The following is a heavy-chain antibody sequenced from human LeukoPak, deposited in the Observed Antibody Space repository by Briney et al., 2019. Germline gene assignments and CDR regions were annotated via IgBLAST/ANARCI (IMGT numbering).Heavy chain of an antibody. CDR2: INHSGST. CDR3: ARVRRSGYYYGSGSYSPAFDI. D-gene: IGHD3-10*01. J-gene: IGHJ3*02. Sequence: PSETLSLTCAVYGGSFSAYYWSWIRQPPGKGLEWIGEINHSGSTNYNPSLKSRVTISVDTSKNQFSLKLSSVTAADTAVYYCARVRRSGYYYGSGSYSPAFDIWGQGTMVTVSS. V-gene: IGHV4-34*01. CDR1: GGSFSAYY.